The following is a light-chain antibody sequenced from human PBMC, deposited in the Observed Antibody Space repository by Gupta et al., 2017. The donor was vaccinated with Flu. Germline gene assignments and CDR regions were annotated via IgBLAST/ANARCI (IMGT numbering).Light chain of an antibody. J-gene: IGKJ5*01. V-gene: IGKV1-33*01. CDR2: DAS. CDR3: QQYDNLSSIT. Sequence: DIQMTQSPSSLSASVGDRVTITCQANQDISNYLNWYQQKPGKAPKLLIYDASTLATGVSSRFSGRGSGTDFTFTISSLQPEDIATYYCQQYDNLSSITFAQGTRLEIK. CDR1: QDISNY.